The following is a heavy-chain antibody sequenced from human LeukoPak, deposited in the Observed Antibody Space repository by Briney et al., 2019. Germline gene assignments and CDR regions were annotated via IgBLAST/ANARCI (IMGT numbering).Heavy chain of an antibody. CDR3: ARLSLMNPQLAYWYFDV. CDR2: VTRNGDI. D-gene: IGHD1-1*01. J-gene: IGHJ2*01. V-gene: IGHV4-34*01. CDR1: GGPFRGYY. Sequence: SETLTLTCAVYGGPFRGYYWSWIRQPPGKGLEWIGEVTRNGDINYNPSLKSRVTLSLEASQNKFSLTVNSVSAADTAVYYCARLSLMNPQLAYWYFDVWGRGTLVTVSS.